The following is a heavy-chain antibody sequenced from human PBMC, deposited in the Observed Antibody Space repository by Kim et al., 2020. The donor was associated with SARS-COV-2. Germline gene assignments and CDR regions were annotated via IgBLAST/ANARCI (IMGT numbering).Heavy chain of an antibody. CDR3: ARLYCSSTSCYTGGNWFDP. J-gene: IGHJ5*02. D-gene: IGHD2-2*02. V-gene: IGHV4-59*08. CDR1: GGSISSYY. Sequence: SETLSLTCTVSGGSISSYYWSWIRQPPGKGLEWIGYIYYSGSTNYNPSLKSRVTISVDTSKNQFSLKLSSVTAADTAVYYCARLYCSSTSCYTGGNWFDP. CDR2: IYYSGST.